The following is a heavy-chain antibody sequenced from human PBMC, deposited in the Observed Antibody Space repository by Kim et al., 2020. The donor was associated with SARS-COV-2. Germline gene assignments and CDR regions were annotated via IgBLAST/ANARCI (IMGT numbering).Heavy chain of an antibody. CDR3: ASGKDSSGYYWEGKRDYYYGMDV. CDR1: GYTFTSYA. CDR2: INAGNGNT. V-gene: IGHV1-3*01. D-gene: IGHD3-22*01. J-gene: IGHJ6*02. Sequence: ASVKVSCKASGYTFTSYAMHWVRQAPGQRLEWMGWINAGNGNTKYSQKFQGRVTITRDTSASTAYMELSSLRSEDTAVYYCASGKDSSGYYWEGKRDYYYGMDVWGQGTTVTVSS.